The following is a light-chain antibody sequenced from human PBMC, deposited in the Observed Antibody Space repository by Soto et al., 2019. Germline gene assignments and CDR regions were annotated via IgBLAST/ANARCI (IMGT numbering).Light chain of an antibody. Sequence: QSALTQPASVSGSPGQSITISCTGTNSDVGAYNYVSWYQQHPGKAPKLMIYDVSNRPSGVSNRFSGSKSGNTASLTISGLQAEDEADYYCSSYTGSSTLFGTGTKVTVL. V-gene: IGLV2-14*01. CDR2: DVS. CDR1: NSDVGAYNY. J-gene: IGLJ1*01. CDR3: SSYTGSSTL.